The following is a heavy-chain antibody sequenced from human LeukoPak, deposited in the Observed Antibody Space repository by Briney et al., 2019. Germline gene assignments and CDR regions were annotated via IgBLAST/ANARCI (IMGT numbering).Heavy chain of an antibody. J-gene: IGHJ4*02. CDR2: ISGSGGST. Sequence: GGSLRLSCAASGFTFSSYGMSWVRQAPGKGLEWVSAISGSGGSTYYADSVKGRFTISRDNSKNTLYLQMNSLRAEDTAVYYCAKGRKHSSSWYFDYWGQGPLVTVSS. CDR1: GFTFSSYG. V-gene: IGHV3-23*01. CDR3: AKGRKHSSSWYFDY. D-gene: IGHD6-13*01.